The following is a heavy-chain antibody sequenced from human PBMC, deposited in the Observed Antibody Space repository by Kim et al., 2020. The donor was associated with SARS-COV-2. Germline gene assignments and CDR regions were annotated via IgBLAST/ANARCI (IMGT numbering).Heavy chain of an antibody. Sequence: GGSLRLSCAASGFTFSSYAMHWVRQAPGKGLEWVAVISDDGSNKYYADSVKGRFTISRDNSKNTLYLQMNSLRAEDTAVYYCARVSSGWYRGDYYYYGMDVRGQGPTVTVSS. V-gene: IGHV3-30*04. CDR3: ARVSSGWYRGDYYYYGMDV. CDR1: GFTFSSYA. D-gene: IGHD6-19*01. J-gene: IGHJ6*02. CDR2: ISDDGSNK.